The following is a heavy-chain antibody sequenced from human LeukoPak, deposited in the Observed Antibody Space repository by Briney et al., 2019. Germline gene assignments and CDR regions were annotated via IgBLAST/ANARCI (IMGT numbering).Heavy chain of an antibody. D-gene: IGHD1-14*01. CDR3: ARGNITSQL. V-gene: IGHV1-18*01. CDR2: ISAYNGNT. Sequence: ASVKDSFKASGYTFTKSGSSGVRQPPGQGLEWMGWISAYNGNTNYAQKLQGRVAMTTDTSTSTAYMELRSLISDDTAVYCCARGNITSQLWGQGTLVTVSS. J-gene: IGHJ4*02. CDR1: GYTFTKSG.